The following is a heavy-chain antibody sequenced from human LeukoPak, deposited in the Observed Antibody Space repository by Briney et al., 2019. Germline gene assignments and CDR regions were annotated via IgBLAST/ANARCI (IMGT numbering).Heavy chain of an antibody. D-gene: IGHD4/OR15-4a*01. CDR2: IYTSGST. Sequence: PSETLSLTXTVSGGSISSYYWSWIRQPAGKGLEWIGRIYTSGSTNYNPSLKSRVTMSIDTSKNQFSLKLTSVTAADTAVYYCARAKDNYRGNDAFDIWGQGTMVTVSS. CDR3: ARAKDNYRGNDAFDI. CDR1: GGSISSYY. V-gene: IGHV4-4*07. J-gene: IGHJ3*02.